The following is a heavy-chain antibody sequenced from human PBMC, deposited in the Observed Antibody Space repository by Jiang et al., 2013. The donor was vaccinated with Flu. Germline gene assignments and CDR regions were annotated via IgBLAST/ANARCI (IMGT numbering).Heavy chain of an antibody. J-gene: IGHJ5*02. Sequence: SGSTNYNPSLKSRVTISVDTSKNQFSLKLSSVTAADTAVYYCARGAVVVPAASNWFDPWGQGTLVTVSS. V-gene: IGHV4-59*09. CDR2: SGST. D-gene: IGHD2-2*01. CDR3: ARGAVVVPAASNWFDP.